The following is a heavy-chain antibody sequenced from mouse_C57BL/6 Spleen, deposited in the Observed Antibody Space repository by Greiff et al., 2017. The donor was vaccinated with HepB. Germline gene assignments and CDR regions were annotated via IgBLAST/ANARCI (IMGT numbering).Heavy chain of an antibody. J-gene: IGHJ4*01. CDR2: IYPSDSET. CDR3: ARWVDGYYVGYYAMDY. D-gene: IGHD2-3*01. Sequence: QVQLQQPGAELVRPGSSVKLSCKASGYTFTSYWIDWVKQRPGQGLEWIGNIYPSDSETHYNQKFKDKATLTVDKSSSTAYMQLSSLTSEDSAVYYCARWVDGYYVGYYAMDYWGQGTSVTVSS. CDR1: GYTFTSYW. V-gene: IGHV1-61*01.